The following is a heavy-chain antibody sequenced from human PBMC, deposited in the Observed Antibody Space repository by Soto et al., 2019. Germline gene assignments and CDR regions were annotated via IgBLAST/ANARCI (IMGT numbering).Heavy chain of an antibody. V-gene: IGHV3-30*03. D-gene: IGHD2-8*01. CDR2: ISYDGSNK. CDR3: SPGGGVELRFDP. CDR1: GFTFSSYG. J-gene: IGHJ5*02. Sequence: VGSLRLSCAASGFTFSSYGMHWVRQAPGKGLEWVAVISYDGSNKYYADSVKGRFTISRDNSKNTLYLQMNGLRAEDTAVYYCSPGGGVELRFDPWGQGTLVTVSS.